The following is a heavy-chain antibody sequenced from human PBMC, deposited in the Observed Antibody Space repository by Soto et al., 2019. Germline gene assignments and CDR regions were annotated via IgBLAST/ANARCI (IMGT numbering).Heavy chain of an antibody. CDR3: ARGISSGWYGDLFY. Sequence: PVKASCKGSRGTDSSYSIRVFRPAPGQGFEWMGGIIPIFGTANYAQKFQGRVTITADESTSTAYMELSSLRSEDTAVYYCARGISSGWYGDLFYWGQGTLVTVSS. D-gene: IGHD6-19*01. CDR1: RGTDSSYS. J-gene: IGHJ4*02. CDR2: IIPIFGTA. V-gene: IGHV1-69*13.